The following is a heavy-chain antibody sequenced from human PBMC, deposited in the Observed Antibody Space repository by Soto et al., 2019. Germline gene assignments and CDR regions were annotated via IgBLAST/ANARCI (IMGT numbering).Heavy chain of an antibody. CDR3: AREMTYYAMLTGPLRVDNWFDP. J-gene: IGHJ5*02. CDR2: IYYSGST. D-gene: IGHD3-9*01. CDR1: GGCVSSGSYY. Sequence: ETLSLTCTVSGGCVSSGSYYWSWIRQPPGKGLEWIGYIYYSGSTNYNPSLKSRVTISVDTSKNQFSLKLSSVTAADTAVYYCAREMTYYAMLTGPLRVDNWFDPWGQGTLVTVSS. V-gene: IGHV4-61*01.